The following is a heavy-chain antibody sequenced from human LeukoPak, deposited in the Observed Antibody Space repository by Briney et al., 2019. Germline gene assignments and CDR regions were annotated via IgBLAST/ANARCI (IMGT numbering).Heavy chain of an antibody. Sequence: GGSLRLSCAASGFTFSSYWMHWVRHAPGKGLVWVSRINSDGRSTIYADSVKGRFTISRDNAKNTLYLQMDSLRVEDTAVYFCARSSWPYYFDYWGQGALVTVSS. CDR1: GFTFSSYW. V-gene: IGHV3-74*01. CDR2: INSDGRST. CDR3: ARSSWPYYFDY. J-gene: IGHJ4*02.